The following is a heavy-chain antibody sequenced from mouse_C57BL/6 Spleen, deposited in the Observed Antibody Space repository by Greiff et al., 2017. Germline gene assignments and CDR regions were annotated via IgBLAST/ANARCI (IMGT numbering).Heavy chain of an antibody. Sequence: VQLKQSGPVLVKPGASVKMSCKASGYTFTDYYMNWVKQSHGKSLEWIGVINPYNGGTSYNQKFKGKATLTVDKSSSTAYMELNSLTSEDSAVYDCARQGLGSSYAMDYWGQGTSVTVSS. V-gene: IGHV1-19*01. D-gene: IGHD3-3*01. CDR2: INPYNGGT. CDR1: GYTFTDYY. J-gene: IGHJ4*01. CDR3: ARQGLGSSYAMDY.